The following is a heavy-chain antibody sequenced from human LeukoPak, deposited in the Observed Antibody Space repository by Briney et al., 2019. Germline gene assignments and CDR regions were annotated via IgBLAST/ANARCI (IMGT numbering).Heavy chain of an antibody. Sequence: ASVKVSCKASGYTFTSYDINWVRQATGQGLEWMGWMNPNSGNTGYAQKFQGRVTMTRNTSISTAYMELSSLRSEDTAVYYCAREGMVRGEPVDYWGQRTLVTVSS. V-gene: IGHV1-8*01. D-gene: IGHD3-10*01. CDR1: GYTFTSYD. CDR2: MNPNSGNT. J-gene: IGHJ4*02. CDR3: AREGMVRGEPVDY.